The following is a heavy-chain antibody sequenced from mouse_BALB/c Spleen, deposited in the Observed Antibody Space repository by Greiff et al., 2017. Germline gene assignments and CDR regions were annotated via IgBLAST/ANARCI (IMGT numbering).Heavy chain of an antibody. Sequence: EVMLVESGGGLVQPGGSLRLSCAPSGFTFTDYYMSWVRQPPGKALEWLGFIRNKANGYTTEYSASVKGRFTISRDNSQSILYLQMNTLRAEDSATYYCARDGTGKGAWFAYWGQGTLVTVSA. V-gene: IGHV7-3*02. CDR2: IRNKANGYTT. CDR1: GFTFTDYY. CDR3: ARDGTGKGAWFAY. J-gene: IGHJ3*01. D-gene: IGHD3-3*01.